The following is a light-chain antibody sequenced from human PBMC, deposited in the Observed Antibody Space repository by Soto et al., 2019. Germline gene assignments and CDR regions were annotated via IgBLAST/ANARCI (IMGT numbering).Light chain of an antibody. CDR1: SGHSSYA. J-gene: IGLJ7*01. V-gene: IGLV4-69*01. CDR2: LNSDGSH. Sequence: QLVLTQSPSASASLGASVKLTCTLSSGHSSYAIAWHQQQPEKGPRYLMTLNSDGSHSKGDGIPDRFSGSSSGAERYLTISGRQSEDEADYYCQTWGTGIAVFGGGTQLTVL. CDR3: QTWGTGIAV.